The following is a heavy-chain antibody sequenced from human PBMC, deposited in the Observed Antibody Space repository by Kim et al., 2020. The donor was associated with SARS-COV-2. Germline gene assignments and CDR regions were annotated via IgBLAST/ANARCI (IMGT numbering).Heavy chain of an antibody. CDR2: ISGSGGST. J-gene: IGHJ3*02. D-gene: IGHD3-10*01. V-gene: IGHV3-23*01. CDR1: GFTFSSYA. CDR3: AKDQITMVRGVAFDAFDI. Sequence: GGSLRLSCAASGFTFSSYAMSWVRQAPGKGLEWVSAISGSGGSTYYADSMKGRFTISRDNSKNTLYLQMNSLRAEDTAVYYCAKDQITMVRGVAFDAFDIWGQGTMVTVSS.